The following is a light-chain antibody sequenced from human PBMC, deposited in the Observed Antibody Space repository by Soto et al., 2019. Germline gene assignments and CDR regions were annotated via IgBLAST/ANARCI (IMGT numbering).Light chain of an antibody. CDR2: GAS. V-gene: IGKV3-20*01. Sequence: DMVLTQSRDTLSLSTGERASLSCLASQTVSSRYLAWYQQKPGQAPRLLISGASTRATGIPDRFSGSGSGTEFTLTISSLESEDFAVYYCQQYSNSPITFGQGTRVEIK. CDR1: QTVSSRY. CDR3: QQYSNSPIT. J-gene: IGKJ5*01.